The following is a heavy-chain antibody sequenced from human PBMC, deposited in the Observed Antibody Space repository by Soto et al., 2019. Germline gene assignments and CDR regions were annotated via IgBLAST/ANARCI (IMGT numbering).Heavy chain of an antibody. CDR3: ARDRAVAGNYYYYGMDV. V-gene: IGHV1-2*04. J-gene: IGHJ6*02. D-gene: IGHD6-19*01. CDR2: INPNSGGT. Sequence: ASVKVSCKASGYTFTGYYMHWVRQAPGQGLEWMGWINPNSGGTNYAQKFQGWVTMTRDTPISTAYMELSRLRSDDTAVYYCARDRAVAGNYYYYGMDVWGQGTTVTVSS. CDR1: GYTFTGYY.